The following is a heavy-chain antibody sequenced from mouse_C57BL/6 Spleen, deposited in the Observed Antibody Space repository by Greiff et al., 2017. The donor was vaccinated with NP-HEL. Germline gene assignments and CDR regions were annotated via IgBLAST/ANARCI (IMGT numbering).Heavy chain of an antibody. D-gene: IGHD2-2*01. CDR3: STWGGYDVDY. CDR1: GFHIKDYY. J-gene: IGHJ2*01. V-gene: IGHV14-1*01. Sequence: EVQLQQSGAELVRPGASVKLSCTASGFHIKDYYMHWVKQRPDQGLERIGRIDPEDGDTEDAPKFQGQSTMPADTSSSTAYMQLSSLTSEDTVVYYGSTWGGYDVDYWGQGTTLTVSA. CDR2: IDPEDGDT.